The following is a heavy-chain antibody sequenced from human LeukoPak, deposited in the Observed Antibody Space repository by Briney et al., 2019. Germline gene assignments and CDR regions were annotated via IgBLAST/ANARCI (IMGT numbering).Heavy chain of an antibody. D-gene: IGHD3-10*01. CDR3: ASVGGEPPANDAFDI. CDR2: INPSGGST. V-gene: IGHV1-46*01. J-gene: IGHJ3*02. Sequence: ASVKVSCKASGYTFTSYYMHGVRQAPGQGLEWMGIINPSGGSTSYAQKFQGRVTMTRDTSTSTVYMELSSLRSEDTAVYYCASVGGEPPANDAFDIWGQGTMVTVSS. CDR1: GYTFTSYY.